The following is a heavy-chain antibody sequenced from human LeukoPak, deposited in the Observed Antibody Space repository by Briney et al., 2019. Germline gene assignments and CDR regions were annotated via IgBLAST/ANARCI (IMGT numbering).Heavy chain of an antibody. V-gene: IGHV3-33*01. D-gene: IGHD3-10*01. Sequence: GGSLRLSCAASGFTFSSYGMHWVRQAPGKGLEWVAVIWYDGSNKYYADSVKGRFTTSRDNSKNTLYLQMNSLRAEDTAVYYCARDRRFGELSLDFWGQGTLVTVSS. J-gene: IGHJ4*02. CDR3: ARDRRFGELSLDF. CDR2: IWYDGSNK. CDR1: GFTFSSYG.